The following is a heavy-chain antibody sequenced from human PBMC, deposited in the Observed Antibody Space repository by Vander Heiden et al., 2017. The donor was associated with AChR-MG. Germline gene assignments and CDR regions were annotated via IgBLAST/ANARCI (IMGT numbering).Heavy chain of an antibody. J-gene: IGHJ4*02. Sequence: EVQLVESGGVLVQPGGSLRLSCVASGFTFSNYAMSGVRQAPGKGLEWVSLISGSGDSTYYADSVKGRFTISRDNPKNTLYLQMNRMRAEDTAVYYCAKGGGGGNSIYFDYWGQGTLVTVSS. CDR2: ISGSGDST. CDR1: GFTFSNYA. V-gene: IGHV3-23*04. CDR3: AKGGGGGNSIYFDY. D-gene: IGHD2-21*01.